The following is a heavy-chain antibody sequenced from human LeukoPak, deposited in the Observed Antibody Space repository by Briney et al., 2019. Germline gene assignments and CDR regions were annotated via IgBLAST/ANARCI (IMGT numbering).Heavy chain of an antibody. V-gene: IGHV4-59*11. Sequence: SETLSLTCTVSGGSMSNHYWNWIRQSPGKGLEWIGYIYDSGSTNYNPSLKNRVTISVDTSKNQFSLKLSSVTAADTALYYCARDLGRDYGDYVFDPWGQGTLVIVSS. CDR3: ARDLGRDYGDYVFDP. J-gene: IGHJ5*02. D-gene: IGHD4-17*01. CDR1: GGSMSNHY. CDR2: IYDSGST.